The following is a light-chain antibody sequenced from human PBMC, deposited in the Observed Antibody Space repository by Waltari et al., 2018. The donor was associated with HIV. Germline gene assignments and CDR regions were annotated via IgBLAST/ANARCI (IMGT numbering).Light chain of an antibody. CDR3: QQYGSSPF. CDR2: GAS. V-gene: IGKV3-20*01. CDR1: QSVSSNY. J-gene: IGKJ2*01. Sequence: EIVLTQSPGTLSLSPGERDTLSCRASQSVSSNYLAWYQQKPGQSPRLLIYGASSRAAGIPERFSSSGSMTVFTLTISRQEPDDVTEYYCQQYGSSPFFGQRTKLEIK.